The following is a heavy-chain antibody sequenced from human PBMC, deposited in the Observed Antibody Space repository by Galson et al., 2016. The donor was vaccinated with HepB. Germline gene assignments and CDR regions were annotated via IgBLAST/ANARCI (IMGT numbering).Heavy chain of an antibody. V-gene: IGHV3-30*05. D-gene: IGHD3-10*01. J-gene: IGHJ4*02. CDR3: AKDHFREHYYGSGSYGAGDY. CDR1: GFTLTSYG. Sequence: SLRLSCAASGFTLTSYGMHWVRQAPGKGLEWVAVISYDGTKKYYADSVKGRFTISRDNSNYTLYLQMNSLRAEDTAVYYRAKDHFREHYYGSGSYGAGDYWGQGTLVTVSS. CDR2: ISYDGTKK.